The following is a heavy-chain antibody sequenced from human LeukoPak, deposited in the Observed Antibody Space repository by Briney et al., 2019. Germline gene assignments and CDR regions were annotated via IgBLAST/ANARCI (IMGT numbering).Heavy chain of an antibody. Sequence: GGSLRLSCAASGFTFKTHAVSWVRQAPGQGLEWVSRIDDSGVIRSYADSVKGRFTISRDNSKMTLTLQMNSLRAEDTAVYYCAKRLKRNYYYHYAMDVWGQGTTVTVSS. J-gene: IGHJ6*02. CDR2: IDDSGVIR. CDR1: GFTFKTHA. D-gene: IGHD3-22*01. V-gene: IGHV3-23*01. CDR3: AKRLKRNYYYHYAMDV.